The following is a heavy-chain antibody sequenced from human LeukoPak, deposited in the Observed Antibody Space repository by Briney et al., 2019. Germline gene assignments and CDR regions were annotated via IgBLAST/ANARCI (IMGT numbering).Heavy chain of an antibody. V-gene: IGHV3-33*01. CDR3: ARDPGLPNGMGV. CDR2: IWHDGSHK. J-gene: IGHJ6*02. D-gene: IGHD3-10*01. CDR1: GFNFDTYA. Sequence: GGSLRLSCAASGFNFDTYAMHWVRQAPGQGLEWVALIWHDGSHKFYSNSVRGQFTISRDNSKNTVYLQMNNLRPDDTAVYYCARDPGLPNGMGVWGQGTTVTVSS.